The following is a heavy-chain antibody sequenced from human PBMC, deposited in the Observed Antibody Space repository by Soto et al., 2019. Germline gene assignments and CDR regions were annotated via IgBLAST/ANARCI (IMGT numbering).Heavy chain of an antibody. CDR3: ARGARGKDST. CDR2: IQQDGGDQ. V-gene: IGHV3-7*01. CDR1: GFTFTNYW. J-gene: IGHJ1*01. Sequence: EVQLVESGGGLVQPGGSLRLSCVASGFTFTNYWMHWVRQTAGKRLEWLAEIQQDGGDQNDVDSVRGRFTISRDNAKNSLYLQMSSLTAADTAVYFCARGARGKDSTWGRGTLVTVSS. D-gene: IGHD4-4*01.